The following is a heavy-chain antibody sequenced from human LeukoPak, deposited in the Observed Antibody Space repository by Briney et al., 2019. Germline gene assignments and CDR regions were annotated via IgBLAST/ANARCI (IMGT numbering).Heavy chain of an antibody. V-gene: IGHV3-23*01. CDR3: GGSFDGSGSYYSPVYYYYYMDV. Sequence: PGGSLRLSCAASGFTFSSYGMSWVRQAPGKGLEWVSAISGSGGSTYYADSVKGRFTISRDNSKNTLYLQMNSLRAEDTAVYYCGGSFDGSGSYYSPVYYYYYMDVWGKGTTVTISS. CDR2: ISGSGGST. J-gene: IGHJ6*03. CDR1: GFTFSSYG. D-gene: IGHD3-10*01.